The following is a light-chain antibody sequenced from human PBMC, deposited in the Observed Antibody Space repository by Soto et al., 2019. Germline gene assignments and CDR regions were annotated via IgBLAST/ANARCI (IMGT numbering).Light chain of an antibody. V-gene: IGKV1-5*01. Sequence: DIQMTQSPSTLSASVGDRVTITCRASQSVSTRLAWYQQKPGKAPKLLIYDASSLQTGVLSRFSGSGSGAEFTLTISSLQPDDFATYYCQQYQSYSETFGHGTKVEIK. CDR1: QSVSTR. CDR3: QQYQSYSET. J-gene: IGKJ1*01. CDR2: DAS.